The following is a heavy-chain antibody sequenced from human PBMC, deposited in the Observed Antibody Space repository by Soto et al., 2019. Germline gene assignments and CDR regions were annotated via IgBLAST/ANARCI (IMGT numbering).Heavy chain of an antibody. CDR1: GFTFSTFW. V-gene: IGHV3-7*03. J-gene: IGHJ4*01. Sequence: EVQLLESGGGLVQPGGSLRLSCAASGFTFSTFWMSWVRQAPGKGLEWVANIKQDGGEKDYVDSVKGRFTISRDNPKNSLHLQMKSLRAEDTAVYYCARTRRGAYYFDYWGHGTLVTVSS. D-gene: IGHD3-10*01. CDR2: IKQDGGEK. CDR3: ARTRRGAYYFDY.